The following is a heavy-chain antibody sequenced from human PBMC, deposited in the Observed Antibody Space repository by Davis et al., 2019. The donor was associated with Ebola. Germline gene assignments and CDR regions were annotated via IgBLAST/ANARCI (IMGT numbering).Heavy chain of an antibody. CDR1: GFTFSSYG. CDR2: ISYDGSNK. CDR3: ARVGDIAGGAFDI. D-gene: IGHD2-15*01. Sequence: GESLKISCAASGFTFSSYGMHWVRQAPGKGLEWVAVISYDGSNKYYADSVKGRFTISRDNSKNTLYLQMNSLRAEDTAVYYCARVGDIAGGAFDIWGQGTMVTVSS. V-gene: IGHV3-30*03. J-gene: IGHJ3*02.